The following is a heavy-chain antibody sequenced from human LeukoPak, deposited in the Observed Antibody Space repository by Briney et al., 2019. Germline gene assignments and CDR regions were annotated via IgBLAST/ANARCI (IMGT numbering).Heavy chain of an antibody. CDR3: ARARKGMEDAFDI. Sequence: GGSLRLSCAASGFTFTQYWMSWVRQALGKGLEWVANIKHDGSEKQDGSEKNYLDSVKGRFTISRDNAKNSLYLQMNSLRAEDTAVYYCARARKGMEDAFDIWGQGTMVTVSS. CDR2: IKHDGSEKQDGSEK. CDR1: GFTFTQYW. D-gene: IGHD3-10*01. J-gene: IGHJ3*02. V-gene: IGHV3-7*03.